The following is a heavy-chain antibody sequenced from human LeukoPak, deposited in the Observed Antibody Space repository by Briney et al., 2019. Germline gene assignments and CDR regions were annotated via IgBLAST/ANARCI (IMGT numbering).Heavy chain of an antibody. CDR3: ARPWEITMSERSYNWFDS. J-gene: IGHJ5*01. CDR2: INPNSGGT. V-gene: IGHV1-2*02. D-gene: IGHD1-26*01. CDR1: GYTFTAYY. Sequence: ASVKVSCKASGYTFTAYYIHWVRQAPGQGLEWMGRINPNSGGTNYAQKFQGRVTMTRDTSISTAYMELSRLRSDDKAVYFCARPWEITMSERSYNWFDSWGQGTLVTVSS.